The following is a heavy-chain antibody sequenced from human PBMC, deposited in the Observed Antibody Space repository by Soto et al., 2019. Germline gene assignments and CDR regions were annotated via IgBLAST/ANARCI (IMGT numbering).Heavy chain of an antibody. CDR2: IYPGGPDT. V-gene: IGHV5-51*01. J-gene: IGHJ6*02. Sequence: GESLKISCKASGYSFTSYWIAWVRQMPGKGLEWMGIIYPGGPDTKYSPSFQGQVTISADRSIGTAYLQWGSLKASDSAIYYCARTRTFSLGFYYSAMDVWGQGTAVTVSS. CDR3: ARTRTFSLGFYYSAMDV. D-gene: IGHD3-16*01. CDR1: GYSFTSYW.